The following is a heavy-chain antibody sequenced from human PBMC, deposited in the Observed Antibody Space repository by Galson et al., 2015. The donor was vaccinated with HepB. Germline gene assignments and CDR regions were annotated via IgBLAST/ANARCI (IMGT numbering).Heavy chain of an antibody. CDR3: ASANDFWSGYRDAGTSRWFDS. V-gene: IGHV1-69*06. D-gene: IGHD3-3*01. CDR1: GDTFSSYA. CDR2: VIPIFAKA. Sequence: SVKVSCKASGDTFSSYAISWVRQAPGQGLEWMGGVIPIFAKAKYALKFQGRVTITADKSTNTAFMELSSLRSEDMAVYYCASANDFWSGYRDAGTSRWFDSWGQGTLVTVSS. J-gene: IGHJ5*01.